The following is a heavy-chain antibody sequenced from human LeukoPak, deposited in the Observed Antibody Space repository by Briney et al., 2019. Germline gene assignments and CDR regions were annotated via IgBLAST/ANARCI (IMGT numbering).Heavy chain of an antibody. CDR2: IYTSGST. CDR3: ARKRIIIAAAGTSWFGP. V-gene: IGHV4-61*02. Sequence: SQTLSLTCTVSGGSISSGSYYWSWIRQPAGKGLEWIGRIYTSGSTNYNPSLKSRVTISVDTSKNQFSLKLSSVTAADTAVYYCARKRIIIAAAGTSWFGPWGQGTLVTVSS. D-gene: IGHD6-13*01. CDR1: GGSISSGSYY. J-gene: IGHJ5*02.